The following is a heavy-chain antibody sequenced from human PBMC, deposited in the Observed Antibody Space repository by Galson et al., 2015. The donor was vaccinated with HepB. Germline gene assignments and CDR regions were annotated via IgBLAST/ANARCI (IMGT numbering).Heavy chain of an antibody. CDR1: GFSLSNARMG. CDR3: AGIQVPRLYHYNT. CDR2: IFSNDEK. J-gene: IGHJ4*02. D-gene: IGHD1-1*01. V-gene: IGHV2-26*01. Sequence: PALVKPTQTLTLTCTVSGFSLSNARMGVSWIRQPPGKALEWLAHIFSNDEKSYSTSLKSRLTISKDTSKSQVVLTMTNMDPVDTATYSCAGIQVPRLYHYNTWGQGTLVTVSS.